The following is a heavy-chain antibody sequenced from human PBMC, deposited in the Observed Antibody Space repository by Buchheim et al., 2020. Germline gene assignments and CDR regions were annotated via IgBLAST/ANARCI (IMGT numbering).Heavy chain of an antibody. CDR2: MTSDEKTM. J-gene: IGHJ6*02. V-gene: IGHV3-48*01. CDR1: GFTFSRYS. CDR3: ARSVQFGMDV. Sequence: EVQLVESGGGSVQPGGSLRLSCAASGFTFSRYSMNWARQAPGKGLEWVSYMTSDEKTMYYTDSVKGRFTISRDNARNLLYLQMHSLRVDDTALYYCARSVQFGMDVWGQGTT.